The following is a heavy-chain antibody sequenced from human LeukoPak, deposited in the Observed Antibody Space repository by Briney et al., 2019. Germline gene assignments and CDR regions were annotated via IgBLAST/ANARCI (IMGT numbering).Heavy chain of an antibody. CDR1: GGSVSSGSYY. D-gene: IGHD3-3*01. CDR2: IYYSGST. V-gene: IGHV4-61*01. Sequence: PSETLSLTCTVSGGSVSSGSYYWSWIRQPPGKGLEWIGYIYYSGSTNYNPSLKSRVTISVDTSKNQFSLKLSSVTAADTAVYYCARGGTYYDFWSGYYTGISDPGRVGIWFDPWGQGTLVTVSS. J-gene: IGHJ5*02. CDR3: ARGGTYYDFWSGYYTGISDPGRVGIWFDP.